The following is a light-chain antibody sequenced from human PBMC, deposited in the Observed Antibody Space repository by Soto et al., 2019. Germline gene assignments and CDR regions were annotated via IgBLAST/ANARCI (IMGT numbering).Light chain of an antibody. CDR1: SSDVGSYNL. V-gene: IGLV2-23*01. Sequence: QSALTQPASVSGSPGQSITISCTGTSSDVGSYNLVSWYQQHPGKAPKLMIYEGSKRPSGVSNRFSGSKSGNTASLTISGLPAEDEADYYCCSYAGSSTSVFGGGTQLTVL. CDR2: EGS. J-gene: IGLJ7*01. CDR3: CSYAGSSTSV.